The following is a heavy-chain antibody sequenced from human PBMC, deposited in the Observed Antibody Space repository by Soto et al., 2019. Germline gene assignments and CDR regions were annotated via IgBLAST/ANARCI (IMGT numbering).Heavy chain of an antibody. CDR3: VRDRSKTLRDCFDP. CDR1: GGSIRKFC. J-gene: IGHJ5*01. V-gene: IGHV4-4*07. D-gene: IGHD4-17*01. CDR2: VYATGTS. Sequence: PSETLSLTGSVSGGSIRKFCWSWSRKTAGKGLEWMGRVYATGTSDYNRPFSSRIAMSVATSKKTFSLRLRCVTAADTGVYYCVRDRSKTLRDCFDPWGQGILVTVSS.